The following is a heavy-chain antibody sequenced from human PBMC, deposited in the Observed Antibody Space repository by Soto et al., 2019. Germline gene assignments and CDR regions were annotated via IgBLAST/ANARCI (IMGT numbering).Heavy chain of an antibody. D-gene: IGHD1-26*01. V-gene: IGHV1-69*01. CDR3: ARAHGTSWYNWFDP. CDR1: GGNFTNYG. Sequence: QVQLVQSGAELKKPGSSVKVSCKAFGGNFTNYGISWVRQAPGQGLEWMGGIIPLFGTTNYAQKFRGRVTVTAAESTSTVYMEVNSLRSEDTAIYYCARAHGTSWYNWFDPWGQGTLVTVSS. J-gene: IGHJ5*02. CDR2: IIPLFGTT.